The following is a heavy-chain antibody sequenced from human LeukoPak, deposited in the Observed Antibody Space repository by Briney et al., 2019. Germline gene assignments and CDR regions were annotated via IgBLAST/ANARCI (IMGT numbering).Heavy chain of an antibody. V-gene: IGHV3-30*19. CDR3: ARGRRLESGFGEYFDY. Sequence: GGSLRLSCAASGFTFSSYGMLWVRQAPGEGLEWGAFISYDGSNKYYPDSVKGRFTLSRDNSKNTLYLQMNSPRAEDTAVYSCARGRRLESGFGEYFDYWGQGTLVTVSS. CDR1: GFTFSSYG. J-gene: IGHJ4*02. CDR2: ISYDGSNK. D-gene: IGHD3-10*01.